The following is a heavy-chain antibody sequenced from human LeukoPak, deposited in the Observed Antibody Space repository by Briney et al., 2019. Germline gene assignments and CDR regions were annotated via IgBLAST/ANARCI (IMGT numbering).Heavy chain of an antibody. Sequence: GGSLRLSCAASGFTFTSYAMNWVRQAPGKGLEWVSTISGSGSSTYYVDSVKGRFTISRDNAQNTLYLQMNNLGVDDTAVYYCARALVTRLGAFDIWGQGTMVIVFS. V-gene: IGHV3-23*01. CDR2: ISGSGSST. J-gene: IGHJ3*02. CDR3: ARALVTRLGAFDI. CDR1: GFTFTSYA. D-gene: IGHD3-3*02.